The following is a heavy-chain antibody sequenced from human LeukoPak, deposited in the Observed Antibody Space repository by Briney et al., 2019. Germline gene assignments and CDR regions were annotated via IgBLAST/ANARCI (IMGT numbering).Heavy chain of an antibody. D-gene: IGHD3-22*01. CDR2: ISSSSSTI. V-gene: IGHV3-48*04. Sequence: GGSLRLSCAASGFIFSSYSMNWVRQAPGKGLEGVSYISSSSSTIYYADSVKGRFTISRDNAKNSLYLQMNSLRAEDTAVYYCAREPYYYDSSGYPRGYYYMDVWGKGTTVTVFS. CDR3: AREPYYYDSSGYPRGYYYMDV. J-gene: IGHJ6*03. CDR1: GFIFSSYS.